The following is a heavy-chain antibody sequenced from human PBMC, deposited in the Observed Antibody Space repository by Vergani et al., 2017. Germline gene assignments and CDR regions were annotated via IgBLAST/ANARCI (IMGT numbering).Heavy chain of an antibody. CDR1: GFTFSSYD. CDR2: IGTAGDK. J-gene: IGHJ4*02. V-gene: IGHV3-13*01. Sequence: VQLVESGGGLVQPGGSLRLSCAASGFTFSSYDMHWVRQATGKGLEWVSAIGTAGDKYYPGAVKGRFTISTENAKNYLYLQMNSLRAGDTAVYYCARESINGDYFDYWGQGTLVTVSS. D-gene: IGHD2-8*01. CDR3: ARESINGDYFDY.